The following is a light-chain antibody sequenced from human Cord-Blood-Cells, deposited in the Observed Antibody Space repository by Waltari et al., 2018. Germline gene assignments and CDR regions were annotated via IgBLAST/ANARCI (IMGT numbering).Light chain of an antibody. CDR1: QSVSSY. CDR3: QQRSNWPPLT. Sequence: EIVLTQSPATLSLSPGERATLSCRPSQSVSSYLAWYQQKPGQAPSLLIYDASDRATGIPARVSGSGSGTDFTLTISRLEPEDFAVYYCQQRSNWPPLTFGGGTKVEIK. J-gene: IGKJ4*01. V-gene: IGKV3-11*01. CDR2: DAS.